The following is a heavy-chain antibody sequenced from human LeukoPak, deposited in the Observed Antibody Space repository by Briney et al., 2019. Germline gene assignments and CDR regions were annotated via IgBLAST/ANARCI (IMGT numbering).Heavy chain of an antibody. CDR3: ARASPRGIAARPRAFDI. V-gene: IGHV4-34*01. Sequence: SEILSLTCAVYGGSFSGYYWSWLRQPPGPGLEWIGEINHSGSTNYNPSLKSRVTISVDTSKNQLSLKLSSVTAADTAVYYCARASPRGIAARPRAFDIWGQGTMVTVSS. D-gene: IGHD6-6*01. CDR1: GGSFSGYY. CDR2: INHSGST. J-gene: IGHJ3*02.